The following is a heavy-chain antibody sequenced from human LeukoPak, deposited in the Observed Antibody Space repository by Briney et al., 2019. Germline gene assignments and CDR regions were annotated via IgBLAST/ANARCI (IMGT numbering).Heavy chain of an antibody. J-gene: IGHJ6*03. CDR3: ARKPPVAYYYMDV. V-gene: IGHV4-34*01. CDR2: INHSGST. CDR1: GGSFSGYY. D-gene: IGHD4-23*01. Sequence: SETLSLTCAVYGGSFSGYYWSWIRQPPGKGLEWIGEINHSGSTNYNPSLKSRVTISVDTSKNQFSLKLSSVTAADTAVYHCARKPPVAYYYMDVWGKGTTVTVSS.